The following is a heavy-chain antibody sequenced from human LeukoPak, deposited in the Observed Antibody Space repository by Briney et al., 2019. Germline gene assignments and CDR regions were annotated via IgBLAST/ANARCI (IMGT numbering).Heavy chain of an antibody. J-gene: IGHJ6*02. V-gene: IGHV4-34*01. Sequence: KPSGTLSLTCAVYGGSFSGYYWSWIRPPPGKGLEWIGEINHSGSTNYNPSLKSRVTISVDTSKNQFSLKLSSVTAADTAVYYCARSRGCYYYYGMDVWGQGTPVAVSS. CDR2: INHSGST. CDR1: GGSFSGYY. D-gene: IGHD6-19*01. CDR3: ARSRGCYYYYGMDV.